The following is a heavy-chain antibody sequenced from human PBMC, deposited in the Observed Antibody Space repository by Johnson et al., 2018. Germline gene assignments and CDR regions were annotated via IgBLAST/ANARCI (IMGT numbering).Heavy chain of an antibody. D-gene: IGHD3-10*01. CDR2: ISRAGSNA. J-gene: IGHJ6*04. CDR3: AKDPSSVSVWFVELSV. V-gene: IGHV3-30*18. CDR1: GFTFRSFG. Sequence: QVQLVESGGGVVQPGRSXRLSCAASGFTFRSFGMHWVRTAPGKGLEWVAVISRAGSNAFYADSVKGRFTISRDNFDNTLYLEMNGLGTEDPALYYCAKDPSSVSVWFVELSVWGKGTAVIVSS.